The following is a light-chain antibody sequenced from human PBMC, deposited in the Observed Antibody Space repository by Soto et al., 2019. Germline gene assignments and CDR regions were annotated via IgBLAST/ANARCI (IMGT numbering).Light chain of an antibody. CDR2: GNS. Sequence: QAVVTQPPSVSGAPGQRVTISCIGSSSNIGAGYDVHWYQQLPGTAPKLVIFGNSNRPSGVPDRFAGSRSGTSASLAIIGLQAEDEADYYCQSYDSSLSGRYVFGTGTKVTVL. CDR1: SSNIGAGYD. J-gene: IGLJ1*01. V-gene: IGLV1-40*01. CDR3: QSYDSSLSGRYV.